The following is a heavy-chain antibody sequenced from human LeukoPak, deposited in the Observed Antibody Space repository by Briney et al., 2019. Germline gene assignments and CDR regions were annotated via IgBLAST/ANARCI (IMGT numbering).Heavy chain of an antibody. V-gene: IGHV1-18*01. CDR3: ARVRGYSYGDFDC. CDR2: ISAYNGKQ. D-gene: IGHD5-18*01. CDR1: GYTFTNNG. Sequence: GASVKVSCKASGYTFTNNGISWVRQAPGQGLEWMGWISAYNGKQNNEKKFQARVSMTTARSTRTAYMGLTSLTSDATAVYYCARVRGYSYGDFDCWGQGTLVTVSS. J-gene: IGHJ4*02.